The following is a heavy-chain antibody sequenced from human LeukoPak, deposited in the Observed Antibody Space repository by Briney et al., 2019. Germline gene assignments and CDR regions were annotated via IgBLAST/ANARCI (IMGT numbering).Heavy chain of an antibody. V-gene: IGHV3-7*03. CDR3: GERMDV. CDR1: GFSFSSFW. CDR2: INQDGTES. J-gene: IGHJ6*02. Sequence: GGSLRLSCTGSGFSFSSFWMHWVRQAPGKGLEWVANINQDGTESYYADSVKGRFTISRDNAKNSLYLQMTSLRAEDTAVYHCGERMDVWGQGTTVIVSS.